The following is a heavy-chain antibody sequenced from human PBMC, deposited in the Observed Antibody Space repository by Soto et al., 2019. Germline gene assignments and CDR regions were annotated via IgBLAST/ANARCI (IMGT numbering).Heavy chain of an antibody. D-gene: IGHD3-10*01. CDR2: IIPIFGTA. J-gene: IGHJ5*02. CDR1: GGPFSTYA. Sequence: QLVQSGAEVKKPGSSVKVSCKASGGPFSTYAISWVRQAPGQGLEWMGGIIPIFGTANYAQRFLGIVTFSADDSTSTAYMELRSLTSEDTAVSDCAKALTMASPTWCDPWGQGTQVTVSS. V-gene: IGHV1-69*01. CDR3: AKALTMASPTWCDP.